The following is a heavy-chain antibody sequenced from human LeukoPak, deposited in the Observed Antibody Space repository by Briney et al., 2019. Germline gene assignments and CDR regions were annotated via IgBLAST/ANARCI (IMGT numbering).Heavy chain of an antibody. CDR2: IWYDGSNK. CDR3: AKDLVY. V-gene: IGHV3-30*02. D-gene: IGHD6-6*01. Sequence: GGSLRLSCAASGFKFSDHYIDWVRQAPGKGLEWVAFIWYDGSNKYYADSVKGRFTTSRDNSKNTLYLQMNSLRAEDTAVYYCAKDLVYWGQGTLVTVSS. J-gene: IGHJ4*02. CDR1: GFKFSDHY.